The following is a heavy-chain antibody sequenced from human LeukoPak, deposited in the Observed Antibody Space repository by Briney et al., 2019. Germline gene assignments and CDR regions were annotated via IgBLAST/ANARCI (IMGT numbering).Heavy chain of an antibody. Sequence: PGGSLRLSCAASGFTFSSYSMNWVRQAPGKGLEWVSSIGSSSSYIYYADSVKGRFTISRDNAKNSLYLQMNSLRAEDTAVYYCARDGGYGSYFDYWGQGTLVTVSS. V-gene: IGHV3-21*01. D-gene: IGHD5-12*01. J-gene: IGHJ4*02. CDR2: IGSSSSYI. CDR3: ARDGGYGSYFDY. CDR1: GFTFSSYS.